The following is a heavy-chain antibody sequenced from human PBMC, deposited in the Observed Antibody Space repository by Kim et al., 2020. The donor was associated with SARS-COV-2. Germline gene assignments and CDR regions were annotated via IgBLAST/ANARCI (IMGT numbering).Heavy chain of an antibody. CDR1: GDSISGTKYY. V-gene: IGHV4-39*01. J-gene: IGHJ4*02. CDR2: LSYSGRT. CDR3: PRTVDGDHFDY. D-gene: IGHD5-12*01. Sequence: SETLSLTCTVSGDSISGTKYYWGWIRQPPGKGLEWIGSLSYSGRTYYNPSLERLVTKSVDTSKNQFPLKLRSVTAADTALYYSPRTVDGDHFDYLGQAT.